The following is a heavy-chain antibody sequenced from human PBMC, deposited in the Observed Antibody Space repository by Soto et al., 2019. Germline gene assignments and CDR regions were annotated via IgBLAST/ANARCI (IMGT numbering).Heavy chain of an antibody. D-gene: IGHD3-10*01. CDR3: VKFRLYNPPFYFDN. J-gene: IGHJ4*02. V-gene: IGHV3-23*01. Sequence: GGSLRLSCAASGFSFSTYAMSWVRQAPGEGLEWVSAMSGSADTTLYADSVKGRFTISRDNSKNTLYLQMNSLRVEDTAVYYCVKFRLYNPPFYFDNWGQGTLVTVSS. CDR2: MSGSADTT. CDR1: GFSFSTYA.